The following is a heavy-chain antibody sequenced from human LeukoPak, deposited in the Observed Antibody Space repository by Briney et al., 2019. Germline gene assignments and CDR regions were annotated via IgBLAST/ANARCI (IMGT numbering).Heavy chain of an antibody. CDR1: GYTFTGYY. CDR2: INPNSGGT. Sequence: ASVKVSCKASGYTFTGYYMHWLRQAPGQGLEWMGRINPNSGGTNYAQKFQGRVTMTRDTSISTAYMELSRLRSDDTAVYYCARVSDYVWGSYPPDYWGQGTLVTVSS. J-gene: IGHJ4*02. D-gene: IGHD3-16*01. V-gene: IGHV1-2*06. CDR3: ARVSDYVWGSYPPDY.